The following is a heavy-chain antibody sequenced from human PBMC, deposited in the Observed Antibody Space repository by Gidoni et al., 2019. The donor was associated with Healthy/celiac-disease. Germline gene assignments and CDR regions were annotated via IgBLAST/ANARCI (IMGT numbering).Heavy chain of an antibody. D-gene: IGHD6-19*01. CDR1: GFTFDAYT. V-gene: IGHV3-43*01. J-gene: IGHJ4*02. Sequence: EVQLVESGGVVVQPGGSLRLSCAASGFTFDAYTMHWVRQAPGKGLYWFSLISWDGGSTYYADSVKGRFTISRDNSKNSLYLQMNSLRTEDTALYDCAKDSTIDSSGWYYFDYWGQGTLVTVSS. CDR3: AKDSTIDSSGWYYFDY. CDR2: ISWDGGST.